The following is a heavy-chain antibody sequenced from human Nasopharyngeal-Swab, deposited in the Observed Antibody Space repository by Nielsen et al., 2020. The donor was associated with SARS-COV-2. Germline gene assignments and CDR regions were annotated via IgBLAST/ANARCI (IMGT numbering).Heavy chain of an antibody. V-gene: IGHV4-34*01. CDR3: ARGNIGLVDPFDY. Sequence: SETLSLTCAVYGGSFSGYYWSWIRQPPGKGLEWIGEINHSGSTNYNPSLKSRVTISVDTSKNQFSLKLSSVTAADTAVYYCARGNIGLVDPFDYWGQGTLVTVSS. CDR2: INHSGST. CDR1: GGSFSGYY. J-gene: IGHJ4*02. D-gene: IGHD3/OR15-3a*01.